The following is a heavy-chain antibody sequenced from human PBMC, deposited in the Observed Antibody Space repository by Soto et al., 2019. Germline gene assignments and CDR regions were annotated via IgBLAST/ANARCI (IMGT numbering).Heavy chain of an antibody. Sequence: GSLRLSCAASGFTFTNAGMSWVRRAPGAGLEWVSAITGGGGDTYLADSVKGRFTISRDNTKNTLYLQMNSLRAEDTAVYYCAKGSTGARPSFFDYWGQGTLVTVSS. J-gene: IGHJ4*02. CDR3: AKGSTGARPSFFDY. CDR2: ITGGGGDT. CDR1: GFTFTNAG. V-gene: IGHV3-23*01. D-gene: IGHD1-1*01.